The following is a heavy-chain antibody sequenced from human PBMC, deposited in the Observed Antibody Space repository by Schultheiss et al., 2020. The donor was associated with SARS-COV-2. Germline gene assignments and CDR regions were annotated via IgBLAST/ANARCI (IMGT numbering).Heavy chain of an antibody. J-gene: IGHJ4*02. CDR3: ARDISIAYYYDSSGFGNFDY. V-gene: IGHV3-21*01. CDR1: GFTFSSYG. Sequence: GGSLRLSCAASGFTFSSYGMHWVRQAPGKGLEWVSSISSSSSYIYYADSVKGRFTISRDNAKNTLYLQMNSLRAEDTAVYYCARDISIAYYYDSSGFGNFDYWGQGTLVTVSS. CDR2: ISSSSSYI. D-gene: IGHD3-22*01.